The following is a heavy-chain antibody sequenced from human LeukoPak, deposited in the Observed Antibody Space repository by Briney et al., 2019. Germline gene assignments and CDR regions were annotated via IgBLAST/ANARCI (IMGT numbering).Heavy chain of an antibody. D-gene: IGHD3-9*01. CDR1: GYTFTAYY. V-gene: IGHV1-2*06. Sequence: GASVKVSCKASGYTFTAYYMHWVRQAPGQGLEWMGRINPNSGGTEYAQKFQGRVTITTDESTSTAYMELSSLRSEDTAVYYCARSLTGGVYYFDYWGQGTVVTVSS. CDR3: ARSLTGGVYYFDY. J-gene: IGHJ4*02. CDR2: INPNSGGT.